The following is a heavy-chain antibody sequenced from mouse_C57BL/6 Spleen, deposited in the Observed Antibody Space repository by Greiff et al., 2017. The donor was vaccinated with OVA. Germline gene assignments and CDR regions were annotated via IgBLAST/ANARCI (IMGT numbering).Heavy chain of an antibody. Sequence: QVQLQQSGAELVKPGASVKISCKASGYAFSSYWMNWVKQRPGKGLEWIGQIYPGDGDTNYNGKFKGKATLTADKSSSTAYMQLSSLTSEDSAVYFCARCYYGRADYFDYWGQGTTLTVSS. CDR3: ARCYYGRADYFDY. CDR1: GYAFSSYW. J-gene: IGHJ2*01. V-gene: IGHV1-80*01. D-gene: IGHD1-1*01. CDR2: IYPGDGDT.